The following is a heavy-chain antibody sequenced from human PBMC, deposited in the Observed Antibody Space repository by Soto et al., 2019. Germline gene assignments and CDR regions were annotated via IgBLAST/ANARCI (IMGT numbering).Heavy chain of an antibody. V-gene: IGHV1-69*08. CDR3: ARDFPFPVTNDYYYYGMDV. CDR1: GGTFSSYT. Sequence: QVQLVQSGAEVKKPGSSVKVSCKASGGTFSSYTISWVRQAPGQGLEWIGRIIPILGIANYAQKFQGRVTITPDKSTSTAYMELSSLRSEDTAVYYCARDFPFPVTNDYYYYGMDVWGQGTTVTVSS. J-gene: IGHJ6*02. D-gene: IGHD4-17*01. CDR2: IIPILGIA.